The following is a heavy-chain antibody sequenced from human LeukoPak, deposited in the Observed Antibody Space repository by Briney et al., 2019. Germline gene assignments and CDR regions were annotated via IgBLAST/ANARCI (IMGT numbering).Heavy chain of an antibody. CDR3: ARMTRHYYGSGSYPDY. Sequence: PGRSLRLSCAASGFTFSSYGMHWVRQAPGKGLEWVAVIWYDGSNKYYADSVKGRFTTSRDNSKNTLYLQMNSLRAEDTAVYYCARMTRHYYGSGSYPDYWGQGTLVTVSS. V-gene: IGHV3-33*01. D-gene: IGHD3-10*01. J-gene: IGHJ4*02. CDR1: GFTFSSYG. CDR2: IWYDGSNK.